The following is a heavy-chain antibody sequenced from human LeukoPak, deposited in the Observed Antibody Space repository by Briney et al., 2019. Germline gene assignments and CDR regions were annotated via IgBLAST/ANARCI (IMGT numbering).Heavy chain of an antibody. V-gene: IGHV3-11*04. Sequence: PGGSLRLSCAASGFTFSDYYMSWIRQAPGKGLEFISYITTNGGLKYYADSVKGRFAISRDNAKNSLYLQMNSLRAEDTAVYYCAVNYYDSSGSDYWGQGTLVTVSS. CDR1: GFTFSDYY. CDR2: ITTNGGLK. D-gene: IGHD3-22*01. CDR3: AVNYYDSSGSDY. J-gene: IGHJ4*02.